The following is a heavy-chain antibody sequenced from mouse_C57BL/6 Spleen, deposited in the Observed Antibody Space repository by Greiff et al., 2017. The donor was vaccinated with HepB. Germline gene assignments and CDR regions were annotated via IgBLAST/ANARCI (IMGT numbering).Heavy chain of an antibody. CDR3: ARKGRGAYYSNYYAMDY. D-gene: IGHD2-5*01. CDR2: IDPSDSYT. V-gene: IGHV1-69*01. J-gene: IGHJ4*01. Sequence: VQLQQPGAELVMPGASVKLSCKASGYTFTSYWMHWVKQRPGQGLEWIGEIDPSDSYTNYNQKFKGKSTLTVDKSSSTAYMQLSSLTSEDSAVYYCARKGRGAYYSNYYAMDYWGQGTSVTVSS. CDR1: GYTFTSYW.